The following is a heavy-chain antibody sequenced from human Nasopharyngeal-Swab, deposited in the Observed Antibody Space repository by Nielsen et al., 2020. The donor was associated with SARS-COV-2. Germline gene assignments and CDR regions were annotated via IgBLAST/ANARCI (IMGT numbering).Heavy chain of an antibody. CDR2: INHSGST. Sequence: SETLSLTCAVYGGSFSGYYWSWIRQPPGKGLEWIGEINHSGSTNYNPSLKSRVTISVDTSKNQFSLKLSSVTAADTAVYYCARTVGGGYSYGWGVYYFDYWGQGTLVTVSS. D-gene: IGHD5-18*01. CDR3: ARTVGGGYSYGWGVYYFDY. CDR1: GGSFSGYY. J-gene: IGHJ4*02. V-gene: IGHV4-34*01.